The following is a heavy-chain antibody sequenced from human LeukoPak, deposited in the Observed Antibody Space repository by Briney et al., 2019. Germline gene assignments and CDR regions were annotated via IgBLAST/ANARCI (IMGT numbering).Heavy chain of an antibody. D-gene: IGHD3-10*01. Sequence: QPGGSLRLSCAASGFTFSSYEMNWVRQAPGKGLEWVSYISSSGSTIYYADSVKGRFTISRDNAKNSLYLQMNSLRAEDTAVYYCARDSSMVRGPPLGVEYVTYWGQGTLVTVSS. CDR1: GFTFSSYE. CDR3: ARDSSMVRGPPLGVEYVTY. CDR2: ISSSGSTI. J-gene: IGHJ4*02. V-gene: IGHV3-48*03.